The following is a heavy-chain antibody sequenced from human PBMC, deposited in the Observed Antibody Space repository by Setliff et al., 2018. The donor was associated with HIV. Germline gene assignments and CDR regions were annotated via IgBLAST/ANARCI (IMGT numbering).Heavy chain of an antibody. V-gene: IGHV3-23*01. CDR2: ISGSGANT. J-gene: IGHJ6*03. CDR3: ARYGLDGVTIFSPLSGYMDV. CDR1: GFTFSSYA. Sequence: GESLKISCVASGFTFSSYAMSWVRQAPGKGLEWVSLISGSGANTYYADSVKGRFTISRDNSNTLYLQVNSLRAEDTAVYYCARYGLDGVTIFSPLSGYMDVWGKGTTVTVS. D-gene: IGHD3-10*01.